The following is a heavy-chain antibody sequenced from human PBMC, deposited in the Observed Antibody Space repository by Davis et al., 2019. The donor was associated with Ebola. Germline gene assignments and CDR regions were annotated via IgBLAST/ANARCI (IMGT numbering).Heavy chain of an antibody. CDR1: GFSISSHS. Sequence: PGGSLRLSCAASGFSISSHSMNWVRQAPGKGLEWVAVISYDGSNKYYADSVKGRFTISRDNSKNTLYLQMNSLRAEDTAVYYCARGWDIVVVVAARPDAFDIWGQGTMVTVSS. D-gene: IGHD2-15*01. CDR2: ISYDGSNK. CDR3: ARGWDIVVVVAARPDAFDI. V-gene: IGHV3-30*03. J-gene: IGHJ3*02.